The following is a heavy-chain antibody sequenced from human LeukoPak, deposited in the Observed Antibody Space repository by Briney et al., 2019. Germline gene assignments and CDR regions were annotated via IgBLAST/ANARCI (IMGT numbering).Heavy chain of an antibody. CDR3: ATYYYGQNWFDP. CDR2: IYYSGST. D-gene: IGHD3-10*01. Sequence: SETLSLTCTVSGGSISSSSYYWGWIRQPPGKGLEWIGSIYYSGSTYYNPSLKSRVTISVDTSKNQFSLKLSSVTAADTAVYYCATYYYGQNWFDPWGQGTLVTVSS. V-gene: IGHV4-39*07. CDR1: GGSISSSSYY. J-gene: IGHJ5*02.